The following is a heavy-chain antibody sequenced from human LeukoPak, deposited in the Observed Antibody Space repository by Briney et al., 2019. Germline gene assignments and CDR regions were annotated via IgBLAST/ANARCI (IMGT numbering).Heavy chain of an antibody. D-gene: IGHD3-10*01. V-gene: IGHV4-4*07. Sequence: PSETLSLTCNVSGVSISSHYWTWIRQPAGKGLEWIGRVYSSGITAYNPSLQSRVSMSVDTSKNHFSLKLSSVTAADTAVYYCARDPGTLFRGSRRGYDGYYYYMDVWGKGTTVTIFS. CDR1: GVSISSHY. J-gene: IGHJ6*03. CDR2: VYSSGIT. CDR3: ARDPGTLFRGSRRGYDGYYYYMDV.